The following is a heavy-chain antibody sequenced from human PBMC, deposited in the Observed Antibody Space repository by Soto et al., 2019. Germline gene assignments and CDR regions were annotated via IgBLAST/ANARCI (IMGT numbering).Heavy chain of an antibody. CDR2: IYTSGST. V-gene: IGHV4-4*07. Sequence: QVQLQESGPGLVQPSETLSLTCTVSGGSISSYYWRWLRQPPGKGREGIGSIYTSGSTNYNPTLKVRVTMSVYTSKNQFSLKLGSVTDAATAVYDCARARIGGAQELFDYWGQGTLVTVSS. CDR1: GGSISSYY. CDR3: ARARIGGAQELFDY. J-gene: IGHJ4*02. D-gene: IGHD1-26*01.